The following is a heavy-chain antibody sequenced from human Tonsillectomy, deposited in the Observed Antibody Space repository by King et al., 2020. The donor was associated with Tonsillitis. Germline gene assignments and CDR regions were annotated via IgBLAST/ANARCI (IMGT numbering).Heavy chain of an antibody. J-gene: IGHJ4*02. CDR1: GFTFSTYA. D-gene: IGHD3-10*01. CDR2: ITDSDGRT. Sequence: VQLVESGGGLVQPGGSLRLSCSASGFTFSTYAMSWVRQAPGKGLEWVSSITDSDGRTYYADSVRSRFTISRDNSKNTLYLQMNGLRADDTAVYHCVKQPTTGPWELFYYWGQGTLVTVSS. CDR3: VKQPTTGPWELFYY. V-gene: IGHV3-23*04.